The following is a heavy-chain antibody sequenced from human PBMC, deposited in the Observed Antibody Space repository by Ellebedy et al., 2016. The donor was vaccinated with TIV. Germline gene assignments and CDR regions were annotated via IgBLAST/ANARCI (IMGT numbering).Heavy chain of an antibody. CDR1: GFTVATNH. Sequence: PGGSLRLSCAVSGFTVATNHMNWVRQAPGKGLEWLSYISRDGGATYYADSVRGRFTISRDNVKNSMFLQMNSLKDDDTAVYSCARDQHFAFDVWGRGTLVTVSS. CDR2: ISRDGGAT. CDR3: ARDQHFAFDV. D-gene: IGHD2/OR15-2a*01. J-gene: IGHJ2*01. V-gene: IGHV3-48*02.